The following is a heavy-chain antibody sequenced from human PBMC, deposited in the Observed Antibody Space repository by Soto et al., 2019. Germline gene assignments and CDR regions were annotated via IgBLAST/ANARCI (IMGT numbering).Heavy chain of an antibody. D-gene: IGHD3-10*01. J-gene: IGHJ6*02. Sequence: GGSLRLSCAASGFAFSSYAMSWVRQAPGKGLEWVSAISGSGGSTYYADSVKGRFTISRDNSKNTLYLQMNSLRAEDTAVYYCAKDISYYYGSGSSVYYYYYGMDVWGQGTTVTVSS. CDR1: GFAFSSYA. CDR3: AKDISYYYGSGSSVYYYYYGMDV. V-gene: IGHV3-23*01. CDR2: ISGSGGST.